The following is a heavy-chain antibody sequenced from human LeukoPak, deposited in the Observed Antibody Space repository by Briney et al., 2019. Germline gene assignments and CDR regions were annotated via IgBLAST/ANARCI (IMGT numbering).Heavy chain of an antibody. CDR2: IYSGGTT. V-gene: IGHV3-53*05. CDR1: GFTVSGNY. Sequence: GGSLRLSCAVSGFTVSGNYMSWVRQAPGKGLEWVSLIYSGGTTYYADSVKGRFTISRDNSKNTLYLQMNSLRAEDTAVYYCAKDRGGYSYGYEFDYWGQGTLVTVSS. J-gene: IGHJ4*02. CDR3: AKDRGGYSYGYEFDY. D-gene: IGHD5-18*01.